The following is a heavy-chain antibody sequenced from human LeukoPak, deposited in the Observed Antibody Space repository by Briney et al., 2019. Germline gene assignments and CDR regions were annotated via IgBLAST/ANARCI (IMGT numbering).Heavy chain of an antibody. CDR2: ISSSITYT. J-gene: IGHJ4*02. V-gene: IGHV3-11*06. CDR1: GFSFSDYY. CDR3: ARGLGSSTMRPLDY. D-gene: IGHD2-2*01. Sequence: AGRSLRPSCAASGFSFSDYYMSWIRQAPGKGLEWVSYISSSITYTNHAQSRKGRFTISRDNAKNSLYLQMNSLRAEDTAVYYCARGLGSSTMRPLDYWGQGTLVTVSS.